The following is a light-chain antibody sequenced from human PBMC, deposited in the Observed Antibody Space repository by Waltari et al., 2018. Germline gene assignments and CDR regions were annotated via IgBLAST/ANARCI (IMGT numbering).Light chain of an antibody. CDR3: QQYNNWPPEIT. J-gene: IGKJ3*01. CDR1: QGVSSN. Sequence: EIVMTQSPATLSVSPGERATLSCRATQGVSSNLAWYPQKPGQAPRLLIYGASTRATGIPARFSASGSGTEFTLTISSLQSEDLAVYYCQQYNNWPPEITFGPGTKVDIK. V-gene: IGKV3-15*01. CDR2: GAS.